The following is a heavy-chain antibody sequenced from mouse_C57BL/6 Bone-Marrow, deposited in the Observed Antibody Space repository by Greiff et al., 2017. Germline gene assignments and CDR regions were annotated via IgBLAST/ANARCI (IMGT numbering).Heavy chain of an antibody. Sequence: DVMLVESGGGLVQPGESLKLSCESNEYEFPSHDMSWVRKTPEKRLALVAAINSDGGSTYYPDTMERRFIISRDNSKKTLYLQMSSLRSEDTALYYGERRLPAGFAYWGQGTLVTVSA. CDR3: ERRLPAGFAY. J-gene: IGHJ3*01. CDR2: INSDGGST. CDR1: EYEFPSHD. V-gene: IGHV5-2*03.